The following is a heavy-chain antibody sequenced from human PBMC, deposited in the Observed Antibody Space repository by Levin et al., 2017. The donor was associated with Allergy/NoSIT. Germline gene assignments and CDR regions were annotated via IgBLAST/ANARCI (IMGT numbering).Heavy chain of an antibody. CDR2: IIPIFGTA. J-gene: IGHJ3*02. V-gene: IGHV1-69*13. CDR3: ARSAGGSNAFDI. D-gene: IGHD2-8*02. Sequence: SVKVSCKASGGTFSSYAISWVRQAPGQGLEWMGGIIPIFGTANYAQKFQGRVTITADESTSTAYMELSSLRSEDTAVYYCARSAGGSNAFDIWGQGTMVTVSS. CDR1: GGTFSSYA.